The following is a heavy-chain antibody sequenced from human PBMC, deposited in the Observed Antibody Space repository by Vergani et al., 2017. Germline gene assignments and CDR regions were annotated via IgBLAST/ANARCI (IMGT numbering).Heavy chain of an antibody. CDR1: GFTFSNYA. CDR3: AKDRRDIVVVVAAHFAEYFQH. Sequence: EVQLLESGGDLVQPGGSLRLSCAASGFTFSNYAMSWVRQAPGKGLEWVSATSGSGATTYYTDSVKGRFTISRDNSKNTLYLQMNSLRAEDTAVYYCAKDRRDIVVVVAAHFAEYFQHWGQGTLVTVSS. CDR2: TSGSGATT. J-gene: IGHJ1*01. D-gene: IGHD2-15*01. V-gene: IGHV3-23*01.